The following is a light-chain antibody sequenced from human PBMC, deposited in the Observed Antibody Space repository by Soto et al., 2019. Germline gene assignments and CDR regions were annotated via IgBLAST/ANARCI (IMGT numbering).Light chain of an antibody. CDR2: LGS. V-gene: IGKV2-28*01. Sequence: DFLMTQSPLSLPVTPGEPASISCRSSQSLLHSNGYNYLDWYLQKPGQSPQLLIYLGSSRASGVPDRFSGSGSGTDFTLKISRVEAEDVGVYYCMQALQTPPFTFGQGTKLEIK. CDR3: MQALQTPPFT. J-gene: IGKJ2*01. CDR1: QSLLHSNGYNY.